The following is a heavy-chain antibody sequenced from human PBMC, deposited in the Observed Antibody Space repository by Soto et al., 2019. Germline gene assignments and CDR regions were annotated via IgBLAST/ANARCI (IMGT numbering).Heavy chain of an antibody. D-gene: IGHD3-10*01. CDR2: IKTDGSSP. J-gene: IGHJ4*02. CDR1: GFTFSNYW. V-gene: IGHV3-74*01. CDR3: ARDRIAGSGSCDN. Sequence: GGPLRLSCAASGFTFSNYWMHWVRQAPGKGLVWVSRIKTDGSSPNYADSVKGRFTISSDNAKNTLYLQMNSLRVEDTAVYYCARDRIAGSGSCDNWGQGTLVTVSS.